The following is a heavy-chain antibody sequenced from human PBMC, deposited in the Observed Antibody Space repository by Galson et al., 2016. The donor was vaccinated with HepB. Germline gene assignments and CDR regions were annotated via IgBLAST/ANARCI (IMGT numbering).Heavy chain of an antibody. CDR2: IDGDGSTT. CDR1: EFTFSTYW. CDR3: ARDRHYYDNSGYPQPYCFFDL. V-gene: IGHV3-74*01. D-gene: IGHD3-22*01. Sequence: SLRLSCAASEFTFSTYWMHWVRQAPGKGLVWVSRIDGDGSTTIYADSVKGRFTISRDNAKNTLYLQMNSLRAEDTAVYYCARDRHYYDNSGYPQPYCFFDLWGRGTLVTVSS. J-gene: IGHJ2*01.